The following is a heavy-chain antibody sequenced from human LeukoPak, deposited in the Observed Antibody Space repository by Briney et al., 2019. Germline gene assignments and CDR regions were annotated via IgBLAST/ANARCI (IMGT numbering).Heavy chain of an antibody. D-gene: IGHD3-10*01. J-gene: IGHJ6*03. V-gene: IGHV1-46*01. CDR1: GFTFSSYG. CDR2: INPSGGST. Sequence: GGSLRLSCAASGFTFSSYGMHWVRQAPGQGLEWMGIINPSGGSTSYAQKFQGRVTMTRDTSTSTVYMELSSLRSEDTAVYYCARDGITMVRGVIPEELYYYYMDVWGKGTTVTVSS. CDR3: ARDGITMVRGVIPEELYYYYMDV.